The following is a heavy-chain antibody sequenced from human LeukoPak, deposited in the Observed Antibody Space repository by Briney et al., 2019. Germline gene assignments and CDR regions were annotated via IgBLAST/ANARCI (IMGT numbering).Heavy chain of an antibody. CDR2: MNPNSGNT. J-gene: IGHJ4*02. D-gene: IGHD6-13*01. V-gene: IGHV1-8*01. CDR3: ARGIAAAESSDY. Sequence: ASVKVSCKASGYTFTSYDINWVRQATGQGLEWMGWMNPNSGNTGYAQKFQGRVTMTRNTSISTAYMELSSLRSEDTAVYYCARGIAAAESSDYWGQGTLVTVSS. CDR1: GYTFTSYD.